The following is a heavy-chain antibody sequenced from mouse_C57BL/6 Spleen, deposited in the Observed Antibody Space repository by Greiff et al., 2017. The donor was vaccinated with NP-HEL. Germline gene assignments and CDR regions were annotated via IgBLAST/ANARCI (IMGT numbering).Heavy chain of an antibody. CDR1: GFTFSSYA. D-gene: IGHD2-4*01. CDR2: ISDGGSYT. J-gene: IGHJ3*01. V-gene: IGHV5-4*01. CDR3: AREIIPLYDYGFAS. Sequence: EVQGVESGGGLVKPGGSLKLSCAASGFTFSSYAMSWVRQTPEKRLEWVATISDGGSYTYYPDNVKGRFTISRDNAKNNMYLQMSHLKSEDTAMYYCAREIIPLYDYGFASWGQGTLVTVSA.